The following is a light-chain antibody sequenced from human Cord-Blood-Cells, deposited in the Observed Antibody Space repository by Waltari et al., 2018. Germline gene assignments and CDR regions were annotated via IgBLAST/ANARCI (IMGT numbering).Light chain of an antibody. Sequence: EIVMTQSPATLSVSPGERATISCRASQSVSSNSAWYQQKPGQAPRLLIYGASTRATGIPARFSGSGSGTEFTLTISSLQSEDFAVYYCQQYNNWSWTFGQGTKVEIK. CDR2: GAS. CDR1: QSVSSN. CDR3: QQYNNWSWT. J-gene: IGKJ1*01. V-gene: IGKV3-15*01.